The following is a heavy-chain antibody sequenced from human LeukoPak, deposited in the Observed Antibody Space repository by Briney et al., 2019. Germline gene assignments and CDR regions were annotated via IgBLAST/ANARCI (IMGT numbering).Heavy chain of an antibody. Sequence: PGGSLRLSCAASGFTFSSYAMSWVRQAPGKGLEWVSAISGSGGSTYYADSVKGRFTISRDNSKNTLYLQMNSLRAEDTAVYYCARDGYYYGAGIVDYWGQGTLVTVSS. CDR1: GFTFSSYA. D-gene: IGHD3-10*01. V-gene: IGHV3-23*01. CDR2: ISGSGGST. J-gene: IGHJ4*02. CDR3: ARDGYYYGAGIVDY.